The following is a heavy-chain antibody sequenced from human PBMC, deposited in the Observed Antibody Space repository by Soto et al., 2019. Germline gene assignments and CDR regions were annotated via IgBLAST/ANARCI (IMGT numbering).Heavy chain of an antibody. CDR3: ARAREGYYDFWSGYYTYNWFEP. CDR2: ISYDGSNK. D-gene: IGHD3-3*01. V-gene: IGHV3-30-3*01. CDR1: GFTFSSYA. J-gene: IGHJ5*02. Sequence: QVQLVESGGGVVQPGRSLRLSCAASGFTFSSYAMHWVRQAPGKGLEWVAVISYDGSNKYYADSVKGRFTISRDNSKKTLYLQMNSLRAEDTAVYYCARAREGYYDFWSGYYTYNWFEPWGQGTLVTVSS.